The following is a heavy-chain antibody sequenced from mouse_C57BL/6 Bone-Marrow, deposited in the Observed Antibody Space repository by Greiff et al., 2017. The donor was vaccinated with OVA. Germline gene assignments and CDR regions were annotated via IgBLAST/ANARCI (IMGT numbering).Heavy chain of an antibody. J-gene: IGHJ1*03. V-gene: IGHV1-67*01. CDR2: ISTYYGDA. CDR3: ARDGEYWYFDV. CDR1: GYTFTDYA. Sequence: VKVVESGPELVRPGVSVKISCKGSGYTFTDYAMHWVKQSHAKSLEWIGVISTYYGDASYNQKFKDKATMTVDKSSSTAYMELARLTSEDSAVSYCARDGEYWYFDVWGTGTTVTVAS.